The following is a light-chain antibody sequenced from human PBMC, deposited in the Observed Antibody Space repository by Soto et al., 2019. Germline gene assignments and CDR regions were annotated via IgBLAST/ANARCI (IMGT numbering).Light chain of an antibody. V-gene: IGLV2-8*01. CDR2: EVS. CDR1: SSDVDDYKY. CDR3: SSYVGNNRFYV. J-gene: IGLJ1*01. Sequence: QSALTQPPSASGSPGQSVTISCTGSSSDVDDYKYVSWYQQHPGKTPKLLIYEVSKRPSGVPDRFSGSKSRNTASLTVSGLQAEDEADYYCSSYVGNNRFYVFGTGTKVTVL.